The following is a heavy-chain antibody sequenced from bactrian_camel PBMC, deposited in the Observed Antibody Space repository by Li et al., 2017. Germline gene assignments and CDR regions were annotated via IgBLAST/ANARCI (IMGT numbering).Heavy chain of an antibody. V-gene: IGHV3S55*01. CDR2: IDSDGST. Sequence: HVQLVESGGGSVQAGGSLRLSCNYSPFSDDNYCMGWYRQAPGKEREGVAAIDSDGSTYYADSMKGRFSVSQDKANRRLYLEMSNLFPNDTAMYYCAAEPTACWNFFEYQLRYGYWGQGTQVTVS. D-gene: IGHD1*01. CDR1: PFSDDNYC. J-gene: IGHJ6*01. CDR3: AAEPTACWNFFEYQLRYGY.